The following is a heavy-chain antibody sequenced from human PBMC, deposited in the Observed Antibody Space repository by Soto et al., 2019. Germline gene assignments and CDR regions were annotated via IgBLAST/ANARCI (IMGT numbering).Heavy chain of an antibody. V-gene: IGHV1-69*09. CDR3: ATMKRARLDS. CDR1: GIMSSGYG. Sequence: QEQVVQSGPAMKEPGSSVKVSCRASGIMSSGYGFSWVRQAPGQGLEWVGRINPTLDSTQYAQNLQGRVSITVDQSTDTAYLEVTSLRLEDTAIYFCATMKRARLDSWGRGTVVTVSS. D-gene: IGHD6-25*01. CDR2: INPTLDST. J-gene: IGHJ4*02.